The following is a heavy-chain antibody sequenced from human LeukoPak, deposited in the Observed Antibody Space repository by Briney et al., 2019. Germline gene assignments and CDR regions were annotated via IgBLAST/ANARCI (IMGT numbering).Heavy chain of an antibody. CDR3: ARPQADYAGGWKFFDY. D-gene: IGHD6-19*01. J-gene: IGHJ4*02. CDR2: VNHAGST. Sequence: SKTLSLTCAVYGEFFSGYFWTWIRQPPGKGLEWIGEVNHAGSTNYNPSLKSRVTISGDTSKNQFSLKLSSVTAADTAVYYCARPQADYAGGWKFFDYWGQGTLVTVSS. V-gene: IGHV4-34*01. CDR1: GEFFSGYF.